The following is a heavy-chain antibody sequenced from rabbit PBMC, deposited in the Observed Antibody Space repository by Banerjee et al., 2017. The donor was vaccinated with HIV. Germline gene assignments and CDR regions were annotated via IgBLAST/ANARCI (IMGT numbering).Heavy chain of an antibody. CDR1: GFSFTNSDY. J-gene: IGHJ6*01. V-gene: IGHV1S40*01. CDR3: ARDSGSSFSSYGMDL. Sequence: QSLEESGGDLVKPGASLTLTCTASGFSFTNSDYMCWVRQAPGKGLEWIACILTGPDAYTYYAKWAEGRFTISTTSSTTVTLQMARLTAADTATYFCARDSGSSFSSYGMDLWGPGTLVTVS. D-gene: IGHD8-1*01. CDR2: ILTGPDAYT.